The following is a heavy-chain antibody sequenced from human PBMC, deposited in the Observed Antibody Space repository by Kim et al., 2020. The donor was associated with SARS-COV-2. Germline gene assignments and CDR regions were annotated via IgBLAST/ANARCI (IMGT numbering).Heavy chain of an antibody. J-gene: IGHJ4*02. V-gene: IGHV3-33*01. CDR1: GFTFSSYG. Sequence: GGSLRLSCAASGFTFSSYGMHWVRQAPGKGLEWVAVIWYDGSNKYYADSVKGRFTISRDNSKNTLYLQMNSLRAEDPAVYYCAREVNCGGDCGLDYWGQGTLVTVSS. CDR2: IWYDGSNK. D-gene: IGHD2-21*02. CDR3: AREVNCGGDCGLDY.